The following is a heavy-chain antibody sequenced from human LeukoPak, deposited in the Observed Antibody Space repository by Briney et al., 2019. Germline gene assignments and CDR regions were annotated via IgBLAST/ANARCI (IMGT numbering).Heavy chain of an antibody. Sequence: SETLSLTCTVSGGSISSYYCSWIRQPPGKGLEWIGYIYYSGSTYYNPSLKSRVTISVDTSKNQFSLRLKSVTAADTAVYYCARADYTWSQYYYYYMDVWGKGTTVTVSS. J-gene: IGHJ6*03. CDR3: ARADYTWSQYYYYYMDV. V-gene: IGHV4-59*04. D-gene: IGHD4-11*01. CDR1: GGSISSYY. CDR2: IYYSGST.